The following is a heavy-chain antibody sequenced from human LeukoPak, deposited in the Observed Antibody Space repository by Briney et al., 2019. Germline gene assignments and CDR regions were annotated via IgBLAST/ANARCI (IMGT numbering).Heavy chain of an antibody. V-gene: IGHV4-59*12. CDR3: ARDARGGYDSNPVFDY. CDR2: IYYSGST. Sequence: KPSETLSLTCTVSGGSISSYYWSWIRQPPGKGLEWIGYIYYSGSTNYNPSLKSRVTISVDTSKNQFSLKLSSVTAADTAVYYCARDARGGYDSNPVFDYWGQGTLVTVSS. D-gene: IGHD5-12*01. J-gene: IGHJ4*02. CDR1: GGSISSYY.